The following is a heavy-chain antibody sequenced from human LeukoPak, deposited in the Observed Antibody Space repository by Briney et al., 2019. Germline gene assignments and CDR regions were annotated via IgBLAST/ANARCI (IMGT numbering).Heavy chain of an antibody. CDR3: AKDRSSGWYDY. Sequence: PGGSLRLSCVASGFTFSSYAMSWVRQAPGKGLEWVSGISGSGGGTYYADSVKGRFTISRDNSKNTLYLKMNSLRAEDTAVYYCAKDRSSGWYDYWGQGTLATVSS. CDR2: ISGSGGGT. V-gene: IGHV3-23*01. CDR1: GFTFSSYA. J-gene: IGHJ4*02. D-gene: IGHD6-19*01.